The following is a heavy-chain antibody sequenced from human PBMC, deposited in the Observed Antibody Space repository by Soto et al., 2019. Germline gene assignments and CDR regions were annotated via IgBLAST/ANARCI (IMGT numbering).Heavy chain of an antibody. CDR2: IILIFGTA. J-gene: IGHJ1*01. Sequence: QVQLVQSGAEVKKPGSSVKVSCKASGGTFSSYAISWVRQAPGQGLEWMGGIILIFGTANYAQKFQGRVTITADESTSTAYMELSSLRSEDTAVYYCARPRAPMTTVADFQHWGQGTLVTVSS. CDR3: ARPRAPMTTVADFQH. D-gene: IGHD4-17*01. V-gene: IGHV1-69*12. CDR1: GGTFSSYA.